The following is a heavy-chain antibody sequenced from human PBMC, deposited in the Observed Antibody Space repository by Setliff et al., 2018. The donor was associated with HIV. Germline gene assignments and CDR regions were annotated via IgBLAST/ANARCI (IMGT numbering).Heavy chain of an antibody. V-gene: IGHV4-34*01. Sequence: PSETLSLTCAVYGGSFSGYFWTWSRQPPQKRLEWIGEINNSGDTNYNPSLKSRVTISADTSKNQFSLKLSSVTAADTAVYHCATGIGGLNEYWGQGTLVTVSS. CDR2: INNSGDT. CDR3: ATGIGGLNEY. D-gene: IGHD3-16*01. CDR1: GGSFSGYF. J-gene: IGHJ4*02.